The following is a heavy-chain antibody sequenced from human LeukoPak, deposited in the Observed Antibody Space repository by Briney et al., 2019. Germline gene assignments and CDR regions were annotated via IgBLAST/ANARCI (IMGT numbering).Heavy chain of an antibody. CDR2: IFSHGET. CDR3: AKDSLRLAGSPIFDY. V-gene: IGHV3-53*01. J-gene: IGHJ4*02. Sequence: GGSLRLSCAASGFTVGNNYMNWVRQAPGKGLEWVSLIFSHGETSYADSVKGRFTISRDNSKNTLYLQMNSLRAEDTAVYYCAKDSLRLAGSPIFDYWGQGTLVTVSS. CDR1: GFTVGNNY. D-gene: IGHD6-19*01.